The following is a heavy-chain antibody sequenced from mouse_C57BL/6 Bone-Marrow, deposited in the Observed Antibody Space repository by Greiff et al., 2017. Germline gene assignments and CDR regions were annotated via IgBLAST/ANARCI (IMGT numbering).Heavy chain of an antibody. Sequence: EVKVVESGGDLVKPGGSLKLSCAASGFTFSSYGMSWVRQTPDKRLEWVATISSGGSYTYYPDSVKGRFTISSDNAKNTLYLQMSSLKSEDTAMYYFSCRAIVTTPYYFDYWGQGTPLTVSS. CDR2: ISSGGSYT. J-gene: IGHJ2*01. D-gene: IGHD2-12*01. CDR3: SCRAIVTTPYYFDY. V-gene: IGHV5-6*01. CDR1: GFTFSSYG.